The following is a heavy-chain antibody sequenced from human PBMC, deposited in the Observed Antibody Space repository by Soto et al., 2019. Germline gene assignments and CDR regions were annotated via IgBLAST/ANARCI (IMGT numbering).Heavy chain of an antibody. J-gene: IGHJ4*02. D-gene: IGHD3-22*01. CDR2: INPENGDT. CDR1: GYTFTGFS. V-gene: IGHV1-2*02. CDR3: AKGDDTADFDY. Sequence: ASVKVSCKASGYTFTGFSLHWVRQAPGQGLEWMGWINPENGDTNYAQKFQGRFTISRDNSKNTLYLEMNSLRPDDSAVYYCAKGDDTADFDYWGPGTLVTVSS.